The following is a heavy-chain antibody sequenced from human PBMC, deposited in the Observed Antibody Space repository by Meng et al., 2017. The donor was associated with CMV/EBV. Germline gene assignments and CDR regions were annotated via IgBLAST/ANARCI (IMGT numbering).Heavy chain of an antibody. CDR2: INHSGST. V-gene: IGHV4-34*01. CDR3: ARRGSIHGWFDP. CDR1: GGSFSGYY. D-gene: IGHD2-21*01. J-gene: IGHJ5*02. Sequence: SETLSLTCAAYGGSFSGYYWSWIRQPPGKGLEWIGEINHSGSTNYNPSLKSRVTISVDTSKNQFSLKLSSVTAADTAVYYCARRGSIHGWFDPWGQGTLVTVSS.